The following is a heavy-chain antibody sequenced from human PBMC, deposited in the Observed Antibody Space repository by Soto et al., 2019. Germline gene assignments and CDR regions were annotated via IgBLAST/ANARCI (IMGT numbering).Heavy chain of an antibody. V-gene: IGHV3-9*01. CDR3: ARESEDLTSNFDY. J-gene: IGHJ4*02. CDR1: GFTFDDYA. CDR2: ISWNSGSI. Sequence: GGSLRLSCAASGFTFDDYAMHWVRQAPGKGLEWVSGISWNSGSIGYADSVKGRFTISRDNAKNSLYLQMNSLSAEDTALYYCARESEDLTSNFDYWGQGTLVTVPQ.